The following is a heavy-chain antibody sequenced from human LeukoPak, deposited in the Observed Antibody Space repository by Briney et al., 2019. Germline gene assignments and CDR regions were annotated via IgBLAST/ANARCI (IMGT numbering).Heavy chain of an antibody. V-gene: IGHV4-34*01. CDR3: ARLVVVIPYGLDV. J-gene: IGHJ6*02. Sequence: SDTLSLPCAVYGGSFSTYYWRWIRQPPGKGREWIGEINHSGSTNYHRSLKNRVTISLDTSKNQFYLKMSSPTAADTAVYYCARLVVVIPYGLDVWGQGTTVTVSS. D-gene: IGHD3-22*01. CDR2: INHSGST. CDR1: GGSFSTYY.